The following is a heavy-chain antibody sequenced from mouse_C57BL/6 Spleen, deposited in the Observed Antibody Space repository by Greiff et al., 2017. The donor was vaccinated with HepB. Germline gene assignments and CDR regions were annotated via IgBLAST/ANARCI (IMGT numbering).Heavy chain of an antibody. Sequence: VQLQQSGAELVRPGASVKLSCTASGFNIKDDYMHWVKQRPEQGLEWIGWIDPENGDTEYASKFQGKATITADTSSNTAYLQLSSLTSEDTAVYYCTTSTTGAMDYWGQGTSVTVSS. CDR2: IDPENGDT. V-gene: IGHV14-4*01. J-gene: IGHJ4*01. CDR1: GFNIKDDY. D-gene: IGHD1-1*01. CDR3: TTSTTGAMDY.